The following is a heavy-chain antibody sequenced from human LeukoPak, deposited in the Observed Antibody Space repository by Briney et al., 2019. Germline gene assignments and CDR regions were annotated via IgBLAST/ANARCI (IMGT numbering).Heavy chain of an antibody. V-gene: IGHV3-23*01. CDR1: GFTFSSYG. D-gene: IGHD3-22*01. Sequence: PGRSLRLSCAASGFTFSSYGMHWVRQAPGKGLEWVSAISGNYGSTYYADSVKGRFTISRDNSKDTLYLQMNSLSAEDTAVYSCAKDRGIVGQDAFDIWGLGTMVTVSS. CDR3: AKDRGIVGQDAFDI. CDR2: ISGNYGST. J-gene: IGHJ3*02.